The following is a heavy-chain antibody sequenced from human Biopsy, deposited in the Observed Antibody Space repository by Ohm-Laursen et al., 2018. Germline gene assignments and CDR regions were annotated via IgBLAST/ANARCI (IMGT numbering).Heavy chain of an antibody. Sequence: TLSLTCPVSGGSFTGHYWSWIRQPPGKGLEWIGHISYTGYTSYKSSLKSRVTISLDTSRKHFSLRLTSLAAADTAVYYCARGSNEYGGLYFPHWGQGTLVTVSP. CDR2: ISYTGYT. J-gene: IGHJ1*01. CDR3: ARGSNEYGGLYFPH. V-gene: IGHV4-59*11. D-gene: IGHD4-23*01. CDR1: GGSFTGHY.